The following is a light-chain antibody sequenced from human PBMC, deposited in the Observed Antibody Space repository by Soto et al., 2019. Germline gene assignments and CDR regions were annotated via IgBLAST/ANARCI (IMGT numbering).Light chain of an antibody. CDR3: AAWDDSLNGYV. CDR1: SSSIGSNT. Sequence: QSVLTQPPSASGTPGQRVTISCSGSSSSIGSNTVNWYQQLPGTAPKLLIYSNNQRLSGVPDRFSGSKSGTSASLAISGLQSDDEADYYCAAWDDSLNGYVFGTGTKVTVL. J-gene: IGLJ1*01. CDR2: SNN. V-gene: IGLV1-44*01.